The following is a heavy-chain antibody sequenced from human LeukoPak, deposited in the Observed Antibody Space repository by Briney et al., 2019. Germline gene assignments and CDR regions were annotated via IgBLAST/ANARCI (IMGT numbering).Heavy chain of an antibody. J-gene: IGHJ6*03. CDR3: AKARWQLADYYYYYMDV. CDR2: ISGSGLYT. V-gene: IGHV3-23*01. Sequence: RLGGSLRLSCAASGFTFGSYAMNWVRQAPGRGLEWVASISGSGLYTYYADSVKDRFTISRDNSKNTLYLQMNSLRAEDTAIYYCAKARWQLADYYYYYMDVWGTGTTVTVSS. CDR1: GFTFGSYA. D-gene: IGHD5-24*01.